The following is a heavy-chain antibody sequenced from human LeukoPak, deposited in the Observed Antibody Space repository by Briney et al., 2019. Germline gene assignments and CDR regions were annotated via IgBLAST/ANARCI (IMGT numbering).Heavy chain of an antibody. CDR2: IYTSGST. CDR3: ARGITGYFDY. D-gene: IGHD1-20*01. J-gene: IGHJ4*02. V-gene: IGHV4-4*07. Sequence: PSETLSLTCSVSGGSISNNYWSWIRQPAGKGLEWIGRIYTSGSTKYNPSLRRRVTMSVDTSKNQFSLKLTSVTAADTAVYYCARGITGYFDYWGQGTLVTVSS. CDR1: GGSISNNY.